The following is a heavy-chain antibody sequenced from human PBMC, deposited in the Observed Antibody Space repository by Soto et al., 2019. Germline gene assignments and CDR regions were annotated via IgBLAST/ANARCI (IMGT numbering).Heavy chain of an antibody. CDR3: ARAHDYGALYYFDY. Sequence: TLSLTCTVSGGSISSYDWSWIRQPPGKGLEWIGYIYYSGSTNYNPSLKSRVTISVDTSKNQFSLKLSSVTAADTAVYYCARAHDYGALYYFDYWGQGTLVTVSS. CDR1: GGSISSYD. J-gene: IGHJ4*02. D-gene: IGHD4-17*01. CDR2: IYYSGST. V-gene: IGHV4-59*01.